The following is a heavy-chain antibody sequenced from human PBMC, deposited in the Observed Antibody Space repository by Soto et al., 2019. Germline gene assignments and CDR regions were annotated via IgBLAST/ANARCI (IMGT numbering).Heavy chain of an antibody. Sequence: QVQLVESGGGVVQPGRSLRLSCAASGFTFSSYAMHWVRQAPGKGLEWVAVISYDGSNKYYADSVKGRFTISRDNSKNTLDLQMNSLRAEDTAVYYCARDYYYGMDVWGQGTTVTVSS. CDR1: GFTFSSYA. V-gene: IGHV3-30-3*01. CDR2: ISYDGSNK. CDR3: ARDYYYGMDV. J-gene: IGHJ6*02.